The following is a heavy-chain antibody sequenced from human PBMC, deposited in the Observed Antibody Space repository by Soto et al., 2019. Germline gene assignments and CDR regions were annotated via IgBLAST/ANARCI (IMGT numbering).Heavy chain of an antibody. CDR2: IDYSGTI. CDR1: GGSVTSDLYY. Sequence: QVQLQESGPGLVKPSETLSLICAVSGGSVTSDLYYWSWIRQPPGKGLEWIGYIDYSGTIKYNPFLESRVTISKSQFSLSLSSVTAADTAVYYCARLLKRTTGWLYFDYWGQGTRVTVSS. D-gene: IGHD6-19*01. J-gene: IGHJ4*02. CDR3: ARLLKRTTGWLYFDY. V-gene: IGHV4-61*01.